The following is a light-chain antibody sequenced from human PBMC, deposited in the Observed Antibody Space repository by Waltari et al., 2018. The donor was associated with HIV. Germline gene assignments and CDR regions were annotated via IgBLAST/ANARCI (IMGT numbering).Light chain of an antibody. V-gene: IGLV2-14*03. Sequence: QSALTPPASVSGSPGQSLTISCTGTRSDVGGYNYVSWYQQHPGKAPKLMIYDVSNRPSGVSNRFSGSKSGNTASLTISGLQAEDEADYYCSSYTSSSTLVFGGGTKLTVL. CDR2: DVS. CDR3: SSYTSSSTLV. J-gene: IGLJ3*02. CDR1: RSDVGGYNY.